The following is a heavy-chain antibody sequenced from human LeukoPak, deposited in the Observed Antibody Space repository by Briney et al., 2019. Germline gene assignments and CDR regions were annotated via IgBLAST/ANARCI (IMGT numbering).Heavy chain of an antibody. CDR2: IYYSGST. CDR3: ARRYSSSWYYFDY. Sequence: SGXXXSSYXXXXXRXPPGXXXEWIGYIYYSGSTNYNPSLKSRVTISVDTSKNQFSLKLSSVTAADTAVFYCARRYSSSWYYFDYWGQGTLVTVSS. J-gene: IGHJ4*02. V-gene: IGHV4-59*08. D-gene: IGHD6-13*01. CDR1: GXXXSSYX.